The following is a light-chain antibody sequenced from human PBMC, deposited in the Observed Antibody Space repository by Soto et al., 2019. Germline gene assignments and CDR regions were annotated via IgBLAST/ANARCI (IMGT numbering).Light chain of an antibody. CDR2: VAS. CDR3: QHYDYLPPFS. V-gene: IGKV1-33*01. J-gene: IGKJ3*01. CDR1: QDIKKY. Sequence: DVQMTQSPSSLSASIGDRVTITCQASQDIKKYLSWYQQKPGRAPKLLIYVASNLESGVTSRFSGRGYGTYFTLAISSLQPEDIATSSGQHYDYLPPFSFGPGPNV.